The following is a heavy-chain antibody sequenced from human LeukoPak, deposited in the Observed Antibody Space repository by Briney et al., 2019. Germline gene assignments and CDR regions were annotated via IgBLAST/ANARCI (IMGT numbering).Heavy chain of an antibody. CDR3: ARASSSGYYYMDV. V-gene: IGHV1-69*04. J-gene: IGHJ6*03. CDR1: GGTFSSYA. CDR2: IIPILGIA. Sequence: SVKVSCKASGGTFSSYAISWVRQAPGQGLEWMGRIIPILGIANYAQKFQGRVTITADKSTSTAYMELSSLRSEDTAVYYCARASSSGYYYMDVWGKGTTVTVSS. D-gene: IGHD3-10*01.